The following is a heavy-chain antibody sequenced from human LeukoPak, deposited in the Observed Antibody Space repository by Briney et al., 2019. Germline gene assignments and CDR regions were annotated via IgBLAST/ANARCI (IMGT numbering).Heavy chain of an antibody. CDR1: DGSISSGGYS. J-gene: IGHJ3*02. V-gene: IGHV4-30-2*01. CDR2: IYHSGST. D-gene: IGHD3-10*01. CDR3: ARVLIIPMVRGVIPDAFDI. Sequence: SETLSLTCAVSDGSISSGGYSWSWIRQPPGKGLEWIGYIYHSGSTYYYPSLKSRVTISVDRSKNQFSLKLSSVTAADTAVYYCARVLIIPMVRGVIPDAFDIWGQGTMVTVSS.